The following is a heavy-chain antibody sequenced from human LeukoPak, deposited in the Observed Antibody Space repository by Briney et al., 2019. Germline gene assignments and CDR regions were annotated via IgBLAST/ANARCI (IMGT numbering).Heavy chain of an antibody. CDR2: IYHSGST. Sequence: SETLSLTCAVSGGSISSGGYSWSWIRQPPGKGLEWIGYIYHSGSTYYNPSLKSRVTISVDRSENQFSLKLSSVTAADTAVYYCARAMLPYDILTGYYLYDAFDIWGQGTMVTVSS. CDR3: ARAMLPYDILTGYYLYDAFDI. CDR1: GGSISSGGYS. V-gene: IGHV4-30-2*01. D-gene: IGHD3-9*01. J-gene: IGHJ3*02.